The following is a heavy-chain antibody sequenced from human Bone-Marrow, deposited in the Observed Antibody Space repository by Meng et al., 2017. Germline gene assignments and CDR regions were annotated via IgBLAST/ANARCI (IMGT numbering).Heavy chain of an antibody. CDR3: AASPGWWRIDS. Sequence: QVQVQESGPGLVKPSVTLSFTCGVSGASVSSGYWWTWVRQPPGKGLEWIGYFHHSGTTNYNPSLRSRVTISVDTSKNQFSLRLTSVTAADTAVYYCAASPGWWRIDSWGQGTLVTVSS. CDR1: GASVSSGYW. CDR2: FHHSGTT. V-gene: IGHV4-4*02. J-gene: IGHJ4*02. D-gene: IGHD6-19*01.